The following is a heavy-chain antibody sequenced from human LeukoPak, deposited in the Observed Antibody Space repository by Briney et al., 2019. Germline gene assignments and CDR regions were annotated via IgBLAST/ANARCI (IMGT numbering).Heavy chain of an antibody. J-gene: IGHJ3*02. CDR2: ISSSSSTI. V-gene: IGHV3-48*01. Sequence: PGRSLRLSCAASGFTFSSYGMHWVRQAPGKGLEWVSYISSSSSTIYYADSVKGRFTISRDNAKNSLYLQMNSLRAEDTAVYYCARDHARIPHDAFDIWGQGTMVTVSS. CDR1: GFTFSSYG. CDR3: ARDHARIPHDAFDI. D-gene: IGHD2/OR15-2a*01.